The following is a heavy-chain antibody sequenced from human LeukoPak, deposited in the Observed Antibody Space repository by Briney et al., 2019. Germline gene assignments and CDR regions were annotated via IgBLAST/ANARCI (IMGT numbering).Heavy chain of an antibody. D-gene: IGHD3-16*01. Sequence: PGGSLRLSCAASGFTFSSYAMSWVRQAPGKGLEWVSGIRGSGGRTYYADSVKGRFTISRDNSKNTLYLQMNSLRAEDTAVYYCARLKMGAYFDLWGRGTLVTVSS. V-gene: IGHV3-23*01. CDR2: IRGSGGRT. CDR1: GFTFSSYA. J-gene: IGHJ2*01. CDR3: ARLKMGAYFDL.